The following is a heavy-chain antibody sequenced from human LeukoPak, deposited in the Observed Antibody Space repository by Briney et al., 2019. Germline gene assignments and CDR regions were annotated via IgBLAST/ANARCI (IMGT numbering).Heavy chain of an antibody. CDR3: ARVDGYKRVFSN. CDR2: INHSGST. D-gene: IGHD5-24*01. J-gene: IGHJ4*02. CDR1: GGSFSGYY. Sequence: PSETLSLTCAVYGGSFSGYYWSWIRQPPGKGLEWIGEINHSGSTNYNPSLKSRVTISVDTSKNQFSLKLSSVTAADTAVHYCARVDGYKRVFSNWGQGTLVTVSS. V-gene: IGHV4-34*01.